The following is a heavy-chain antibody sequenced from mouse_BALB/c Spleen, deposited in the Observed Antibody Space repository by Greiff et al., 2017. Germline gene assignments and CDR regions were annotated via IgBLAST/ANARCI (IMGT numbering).Heavy chain of an antibody. CDR1: GYTFTSYW. J-gene: IGHJ4*01. Sequence: EVQLQESGTVLARPGASVKMSCKASGYTFTSYWMHWVKQRPGQGLEWIGAIYPGNSDTSYNQKFKGKAKLTAVTSTSTAYMELSSLTNEDSAVYYCTRSPYRYDGYYYAMDYWGQGTSVTVSS. D-gene: IGHD2-14*01. CDR3: TRSPYRYDGYYYAMDY. CDR2: IYPGNSDT. V-gene: IGHV1-5*01.